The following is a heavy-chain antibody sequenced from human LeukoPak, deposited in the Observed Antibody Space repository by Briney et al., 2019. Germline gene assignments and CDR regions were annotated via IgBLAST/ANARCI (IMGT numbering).Heavy chain of an antibody. V-gene: IGHV3-48*02. J-gene: IGHJ4*02. D-gene: IGHD3-10*01. Sequence: GRSLRLSCAASGFTFSSYNMNWVRQAPGKGLEWVSYISSSSDTIYYADSVKGRFTISRDNAKNSLYLQMNSLRDEDTAVYFCTRGRGTDYWGTGTLVTVSS. CDR2: ISSSSDTI. CDR3: TRGRGTDY. CDR1: GFTFSSYN.